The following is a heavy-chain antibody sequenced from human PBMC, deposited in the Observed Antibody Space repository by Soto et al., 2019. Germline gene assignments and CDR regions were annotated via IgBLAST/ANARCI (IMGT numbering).Heavy chain of an antibody. D-gene: IGHD5-12*01. V-gene: IGHV1-58*01. Sequence: GASVKVSFKASGFTFTSSAVQWVRQARGQRLEWIGWIVVGSGNTNYAQKFQERVTITRDMSTSTAYMELSSLRSEDTAVYYCAAVAQRWLHVTFDYWGQGTLVTVSS. J-gene: IGHJ4*02. CDR2: IVVGSGNT. CDR3: AAVAQRWLHVTFDY. CDR1: GFTFTSSA.